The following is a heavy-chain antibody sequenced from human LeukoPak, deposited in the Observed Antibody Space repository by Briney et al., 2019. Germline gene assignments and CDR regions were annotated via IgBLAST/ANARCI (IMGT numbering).Heavy chain of an antibody. J-gene: IGHJ4*02. Sequence: ASVKVSCKASGYTFTGYYMHWVRQAPGQGLEWMGWINPNSGGTNYAQKFQGRVTMTRDTSISTAYMELSRLRSDDTAVYYCAREQVGYSSGWYRSGEYYFDYWGQGTLVTVSS. V-gene: IGHV1-2*02. D-gene: IGHD6-19*01. CDR3: AREQVGYSSGWYRSGEYYFDY. CDR2: INPNSGGT. CDR1: GYTFTGYY.